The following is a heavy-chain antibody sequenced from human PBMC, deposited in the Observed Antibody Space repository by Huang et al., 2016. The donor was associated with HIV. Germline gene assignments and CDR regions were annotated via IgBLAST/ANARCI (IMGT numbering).Heavy chain of an antibody. J-gene: IGHJ4*02. Sequence: QVKLVQSGAEVKKTGASVKVSCKASGNTFSGYGISWVRQDPGQGLECMGWISGYNGNTNYVENLQGRVTMTTDTSTSTAYMELRSLRSDDTAVYYFARDRRPYSGSYLGYWGQGTLVTVSS. CDR2: ISGYNGNT. D-gene: IGHD1-26*01. V-gene: IGHV1-18*04. CDR3: ARDRRPYSGSYLGY. CDR1: GNTFSGYG.